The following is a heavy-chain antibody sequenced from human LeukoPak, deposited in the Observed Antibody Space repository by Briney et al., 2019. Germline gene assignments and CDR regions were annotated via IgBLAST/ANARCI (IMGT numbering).Heavy chain of an antibody. CDR2: INHSGST. V-gene: IGHV4-34*01. D-gene: IGHD3-10*01. J-gene: IGHJ6*03. CDR3: ARTVRGVLNYYYYYMDV. CDR1: GGSFSGYY. Sequence: PSETLSLTCAVYGGSFSGYYWSWIRQPPGKGLEWIGEINHSGSTNYNPSLKSRVTISVDTSKNQFSLKLSSVTAADTAVYYCARTVRGVLNYYYYYMDVWAKGPRSPSP.